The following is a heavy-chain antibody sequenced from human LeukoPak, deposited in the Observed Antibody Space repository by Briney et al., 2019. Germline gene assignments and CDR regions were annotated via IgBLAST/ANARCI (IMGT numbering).Heavy chain of an antibody. CDR3: ARKARSSSSNWYYFDY. Sequence: GGSLRLSCAASGFTFSGYEMNWVRQAPGKGLEWVSYISSSGSTIYYADSVKGRFTISRDNAKNSLYLQMNSLRAEDTAVYHCARKARSSSSNWYYFDYWGQGTLVTVSS. V-gene: IGHV3-48*03. D-gene: IGHD2-2*01. J-gene: IGHJ4*02. CDR1: GFTFSGYE. CDR2: ISSSGSTI.